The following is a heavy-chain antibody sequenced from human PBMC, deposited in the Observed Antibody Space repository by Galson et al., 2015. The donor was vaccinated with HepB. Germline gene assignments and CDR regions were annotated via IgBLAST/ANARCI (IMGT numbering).Heavy chain of an antibody. CDR3: ARGDCSSTSCYTRDYYYYYGMDV. CDR2: INPNSGGT. D-gene: IGHD2-2*02. V-gene: IGHV1-2*02. CDR1: GYTFTGYY. Sequence: SVKVSCKASGYTFTGYYMHWVRQAPGQGLEWMGWINPNSGGTNYAQKFQGRVTMTRDTSISTAYMELSRLRSDDTAVYYCARGDCSSTSCYTRDYYYYYGMDVWGQGTTVTVSS. J-gene: IGHJ6*02.